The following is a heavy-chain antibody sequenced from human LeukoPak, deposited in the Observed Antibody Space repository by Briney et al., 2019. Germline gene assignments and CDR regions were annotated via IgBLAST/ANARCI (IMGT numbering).Heavy chain of an antibody. CDR2: IYYTGNT. D-gene: IGHD4-23*01. Sequence: SETLSLTCTVSGGSISSSSSYYWGWIRQPPGKGLEWIGSIYYTGNTHYNASLKSRVTISVDTSKNQFSLKLNSVTAADTAVYYCARRGDYGGKVDYWGQGTLVTVSS. V-gene: IGHV4-39*01. CDR1: GGSISSSSSYY. CDR3: ARRGDYGGKVDY. J-gene: IGHJ4*02.